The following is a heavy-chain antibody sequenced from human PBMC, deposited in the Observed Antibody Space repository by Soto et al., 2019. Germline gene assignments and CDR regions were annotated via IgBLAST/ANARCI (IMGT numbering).Heavy chain of an antibody. CDR1: GYTFPSYG. CDR3: ARVGAAAGRGAFDI. Sequence: ASVKVSCKASGYTFPSYGISWVRQAPGQGLEWMGWISAYNGNTNYAQKLQGRVTMTTDTSTSTAYMELRSLRSDDTAVYYCARVGAAAGRGAFDIWGQGAMVTVSS. J-gene: IGHJ3*02. V-gene: IGHV1-18*01. D-gene: IGHD6-13*01. CDR2: ISAYNGNT.